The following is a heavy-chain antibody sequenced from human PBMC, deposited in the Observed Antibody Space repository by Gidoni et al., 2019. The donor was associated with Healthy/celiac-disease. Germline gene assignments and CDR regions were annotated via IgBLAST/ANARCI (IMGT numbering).Heavy chain of an antibody. Sequence: QVQLVQSGAEVKKPGASVKFSCKASGYTFTVYHMHWVRQVPGQELEWMGWINPNSGGTNYAQKFQGWVTMTRDTSISTAYMELSRLRSDDTAVYYCARDRLGTVAGTLALWDYYYYGMDVWGQGTTVTVSS. J-gene: IGHJ6*02. CDR1: GYTFTVYH. CDR3: ARDRLGTVAGTLALWDYYYYGMDV. D-gene: IGHD6-19*01. V-gene: IGHV1-2*04. CDR2: INPNSGGT.